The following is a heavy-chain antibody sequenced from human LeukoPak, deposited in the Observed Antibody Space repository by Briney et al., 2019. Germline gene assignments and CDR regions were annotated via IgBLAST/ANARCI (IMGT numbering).Heavy chain of an antibody. J-gene: IGHJ2*01. CDR3: ARDGSGGYFWYFDL. CDR1: GDSVSRQSVA. Sequence: SHTLSLPCAISGDSVSRQSVAWDWIRQSPSRGLEWLGRTYYKSKWHRDYAVSMKSRMTINVDTTKNQFYQQLNPVHPEVTPGDYCARDGSGGYFWYFDLWGRGTLVTVSS. CDR2: TYYKSKWHR. D-gene: IGHD1-1*01. V-gene: IGHV6-1*01.